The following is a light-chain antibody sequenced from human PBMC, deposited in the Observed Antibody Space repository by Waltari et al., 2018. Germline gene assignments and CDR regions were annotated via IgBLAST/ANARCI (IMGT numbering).Light chain of an antibody. CDR2: DVI. CDR3: CSYSGSGSFPYV. V-gene: IGLV2-23*02. Sequence: QSALTQPASVSASPGQSITIPCPGSSNNIGLYHLVSWYQQPPGKAPQLIIFDVIKRPSGVSDRFSGSKSGNTASLTISGLQTEDDADYYCCSYSGSGSFPYVFGPGTRVAVL. CDR1: SNNIGLYHL. J-gene: IGLJ1*01.